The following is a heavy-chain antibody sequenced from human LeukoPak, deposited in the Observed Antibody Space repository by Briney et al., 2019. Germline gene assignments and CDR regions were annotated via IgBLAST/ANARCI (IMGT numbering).Heavy chain of an antibody. V-gene: IGHV5-51*01. CDR2: IYPGDSDT. D-gene: IGHD2-2*01. CDR3: ARHTKYSSMSRVFDT. Sequence: HGESLKISCKGSGYSFTSYWIGWVRQMPGKGLEWMGIIYPGDSDTRYSPSFQGQVTISADKSINTAYLQWSSLKASDAAMYFCARHTKYSSMSRVFDTWGRGTLVTVSS. J-gene: IGHJ5*02. CDR1: GYSFTSYW.